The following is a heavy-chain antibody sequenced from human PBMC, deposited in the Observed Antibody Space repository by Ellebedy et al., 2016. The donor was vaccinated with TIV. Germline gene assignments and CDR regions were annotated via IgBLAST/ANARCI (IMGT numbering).Heavy chain of an antibody. J-gene: IGHJ5*02. CDR1: GGSISSYY. Sequence: MPSETLSLTCTVSGGSISSYYWSWIRQTPGKGLEWIGYNYYSGSTNYNPSLKSLVTISVDTSKNQFSLKLSSVTAADTAVYYCARYYALPPAHLFNPWGQGTLVTVSS. V-gene: IGHV4-59*01. CDR3: ARYYALPPAHLFNP. CDR2: NYYSGST. D-gene: IGHD2/OR15-2a*01.